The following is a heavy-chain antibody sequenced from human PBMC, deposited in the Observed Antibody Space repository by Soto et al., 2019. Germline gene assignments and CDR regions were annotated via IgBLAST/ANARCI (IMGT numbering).Heavy chain of an antibody. Sequence: EESLRLSCTASGFTFIGDGMNWVRQAPGEGREWVSYISSSSETIHHADSVKGRFTISRDNVKNSLYLQMNSLRVEDTAVYYCVRVHGIWEGDYNDFDISCQAPRVTV. CDR2: ISSSSETI. J-gene: IGHJ3*02. D-gene: IGHD4-17*01. V-gene: IGHV3-48*01. CDR3: VRVHGIWEGDYNDFDI. CDR1: GFTFIGDG.